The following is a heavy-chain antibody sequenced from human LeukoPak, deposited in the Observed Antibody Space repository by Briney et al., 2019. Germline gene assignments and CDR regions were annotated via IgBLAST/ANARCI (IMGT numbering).Heavy chain of an antibody. CDR2: IYYSGST. Sequence: SETLSLTCTVSGGSISSSSYYWGWIRQPPGKGLEWIGSIYYSGSTYYNPSLKSRVTISVDTSKNQFSLKLSSVTAADTAVYYCARPPIPPEYYDFWSGSPGAFDIWGQGTMVTVSS. D-gene: IGHD3-3*01. V-gene: IGHV4-39*01. J-gene: IGHJ3*02. CDR1: GGSISSSSYY. CDR3: ARPPIPPEYYDFWSGSPGAFDI.